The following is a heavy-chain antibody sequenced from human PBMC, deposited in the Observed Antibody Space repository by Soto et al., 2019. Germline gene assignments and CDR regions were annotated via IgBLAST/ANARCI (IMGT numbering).Heavy chain of an antibody. Sequence: QVQLQESGPGLVKPSQTLSLTCTVSGGSISSGGYYWSWIRQHPGKGLEWIGYIYYSGSTYYNPSLKGRVTISVETYKNQSSVKLSSVTAADTAMYSWARGDSSGWYGGGGDFDYWGQGTLVTVSS. CDR1: GGSISSGGYY. CDR2: IYYSGST. D-gene: IGHD6-19*01. J-gene: IGHJ4*02. CDR3: ARGDSSGWYGGGGDFDY. V-gene: IGHV4-31*03.